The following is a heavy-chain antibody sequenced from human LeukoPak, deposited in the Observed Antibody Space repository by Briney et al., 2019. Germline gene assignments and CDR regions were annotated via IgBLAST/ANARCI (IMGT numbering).Heavy chain of an antibody. J-gene: IGHJ6*03. CDR2: INPNSGGT. V-gene: IGHV1-2*06. CDR1: GYTFTGYY. D-gene: IGHD6-13*01. Sequence: ASVKVSCKASGYTFTGYYMHWVRQAPGQGLEWMERINPNSGGTNYAQKFQGRVTMTRDTSISTAYMELSRLRSDDTAVYYCARDTGYSRIGWASYYYMDVWGKGTTVTVSS. CDR3: ARDTGYSRIGWASYYYMDV.